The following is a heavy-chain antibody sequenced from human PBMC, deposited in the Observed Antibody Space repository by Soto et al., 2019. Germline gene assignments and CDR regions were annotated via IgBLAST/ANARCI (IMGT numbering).Heavy chain of an antibody. J-gene: IGHJ3*02. CDR1: GYSFTSYW. V-gene: IGHV5-51*01. CDR2: IYPGDSDT. D-gene: IGHD1-26*01. CDR3: ARQDKKGSYGPAGAFDI. Sequence: GESLKISCKGSGYSFTSYWIGWVRQMPGKGLEWMGIIYPGDSDTRYSPSFQGQVTISADKSISTAYLQWSSLKASGTAMYYCARQDKKGSYGPAGAFDIWGQGTMVTVSS.